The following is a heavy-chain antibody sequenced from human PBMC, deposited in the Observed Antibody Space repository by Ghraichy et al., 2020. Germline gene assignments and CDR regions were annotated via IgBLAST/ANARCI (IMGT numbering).Heavy chain of an antibody. Sequence: GGSLRLSCAASGFTFSSYEMNWVRQAPGKGLEWVSYISSSGSTIYYADSVKGRFTISRDNAKNSLYLQMNSLRAEDTAVYYCASTGRPFIAAVNDAFDIWGQGTMVTVSS. D-gene: IGHD6-13*01. CDR2: ISSSGSTI. CDR1: GFTFSSYE. J-gene: IGHJ3*02. V-gene: IGHV3-48*03. CDR3: ASTGRPFIAAVNDAFDI.